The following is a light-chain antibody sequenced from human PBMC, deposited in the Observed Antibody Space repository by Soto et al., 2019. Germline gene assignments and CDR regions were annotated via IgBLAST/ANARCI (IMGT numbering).Light chain of an antibody. CDR1: QGISNY. CDR3: QKYGSARWT. J-gene: IGKJ1*01. V-gene: IGKV1-27*01. CDR2: DAS. Sequence: DIQMTQSPSSLSASVGERVTITCRASQGISNYLSWYQQQPGNDPTLLIYDASSLHSGVPSRFSGSGSGTDFTLTISSLQPEDFAAYYCQKYGSARWTFGQGTKVDIK.